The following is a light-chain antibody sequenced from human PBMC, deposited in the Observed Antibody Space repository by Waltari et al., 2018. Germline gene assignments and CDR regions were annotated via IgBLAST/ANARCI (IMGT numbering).Light chain of an antibody. CDR2: GAS. J-gene: IGKJ2*03. V-gene: IGKV3-15*01. CDR3: QHYNNRPPYS. CDR1: QGISNN. Sequence: EIELTRSPATLSASPGERVTLSCRASQGISNNLVWYQHKPGQSPRLLIYGASARATGVPERFSGSGYRTEFTLTISSLQSEDFAVYYCQHYNNRPPYSFGQGTKLDIK.